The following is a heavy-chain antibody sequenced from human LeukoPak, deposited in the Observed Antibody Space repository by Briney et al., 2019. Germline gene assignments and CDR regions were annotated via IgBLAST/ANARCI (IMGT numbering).Heavy chain of an antibody. V-gene: IGHV1-46*01. CDR1: GYTFTSYY. J-gene: IGHJ4*02. CDR2: INPSGGST. Sequence: ASVKVSCKASGYTFTSYYMHWVRQAPGQGLEWMGIINPSGGSTSYAQKFQGRVTMTRDTSTSTVYMELSSLRSDDTAVYYCASKPPLWLQPIDYWGQGTLVTVSS. CDR3: ASKPPLWLQPIDY. D-gene: IGHD5-24*01.